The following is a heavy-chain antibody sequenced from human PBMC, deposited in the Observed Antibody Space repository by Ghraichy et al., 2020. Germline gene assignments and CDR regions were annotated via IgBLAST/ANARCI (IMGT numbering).Heavy chain of an antibody. CDR2: IYYSGST. Sequence: SETLSLTCTVSGGSISSGGYYWSWIRQHPGKGLEWIGYIYYSGSTYYNPSLKSRVTISVDTSKNQFSLKLSSVTAADTAVYYCARMVADYDFWSGYYWWRWFDPWGQGTLVTVSS. CDR3: ARMVADYDFWSGYYWWRWFDP. D-gene: IGHD3-3*01. V-gene: IGHV4-31*03. CDR1: GGSISSGGYY. J-gene: IGHJ5*02.